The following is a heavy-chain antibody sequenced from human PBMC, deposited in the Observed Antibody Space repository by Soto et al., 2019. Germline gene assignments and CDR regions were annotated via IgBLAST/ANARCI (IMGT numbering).Heavy chain of an antibody. V-gene: IGHV1-46*01. CDR1: GYTFTSYY. Sequence: ASVKVSCKASGYTFTSYYMHWVRQAPGQGLEWMGIINPSGGSTSYAQKVQGRVTMTRDTSTSTVYMELRSLRSDDTAVYYCARDRNYYGSGSYSHLYMDVWGKGTTVTVSS. CDR3: ARDRNYYGSGSYSHLYMDV. CDR2: INPSGGST. J-gene: IGHJ6*03. D-gene: IGHD3-10*01.